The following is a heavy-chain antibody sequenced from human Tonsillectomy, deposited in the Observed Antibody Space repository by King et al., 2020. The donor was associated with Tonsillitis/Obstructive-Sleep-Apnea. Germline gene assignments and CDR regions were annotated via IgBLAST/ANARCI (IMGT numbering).Heavy chain of an antibody. CDR2: MSSSRNYL. J-gene: IGHJ4*02. Sequence: VQLVESGGGLFKPGGSLRLSCVASGFTFSSYSMNWVRQAPGKGLEWCSSMSSSRNYLYYADSVKGRFTISRDNAKNSLYLQMNNLRAEDTALYYCARWLGYCSGGSCFPFDYWGQGTLVTVSS. D-gene: IGHD2-15*01. CDR1: GFTFSSYS. CDR3: ARWLGYCSGGSCFPFDY. V-gene: IGHV3-21*01.